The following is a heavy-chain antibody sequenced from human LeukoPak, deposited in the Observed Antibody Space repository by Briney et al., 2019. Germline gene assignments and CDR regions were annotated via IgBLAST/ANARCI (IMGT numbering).Heavy chain of an antibody. CDR3: AKGLSSGWYKDAFHI. J-gene: IGHJ3*02. D-gene: IGHD6-19*01. Sequence: GGSLRLSCAASGFNFDDYAMHWVRQAPGKGLEWVSATSGSGGGTYYADSVKGRFTISRDNSKNTLYLQMNSLRAEDTAVYFCAKGLSSGWYKDAFHIWGQGTMVTVSS. V-gene: IGHV3-23*01. CDR1: GFNFDDYA. CDR2: TSGSGGGT.